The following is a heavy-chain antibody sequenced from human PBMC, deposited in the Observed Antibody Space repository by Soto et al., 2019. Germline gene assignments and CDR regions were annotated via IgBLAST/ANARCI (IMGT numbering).Heavy chain of an antibody. D-gene: IGHD3-10*01. V-gene: IGHV1-18*01. CDR1: GYTFDSYG. Sequence: QVQLVQSGPELKKPGAAVRVSCKASGYTFDSYGLSWVRQAPGQGLEWMGWISTYTGNTDYPQRFQGRVTMDTDTSTSTAYLDLRSLTSDDTAVYYCVRDVSMSSGSFGGYWGQGTLVTVSS. J-gene: IGHJ4*02. CDR3: VRDVSMSSGSFGGY. CDR2: ISTYTGNT.